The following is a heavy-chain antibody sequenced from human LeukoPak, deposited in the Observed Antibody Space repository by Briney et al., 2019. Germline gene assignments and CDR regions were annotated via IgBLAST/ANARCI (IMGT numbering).Heavy chain of an antibody. V-gene: IGHV3-23*01. J-gene: IGHJ3*01. D-gene: IGHD6-13*01. Sequence: GGSLRLSCAASGFTVSSYGMTWVRLAPGKGLEWISAFSATDGSAQYAESVKGRFTISRDNSKNSLYLQMNSLRDEDTAVYYCAKARIAAAGTGAFDVWGQGTMVTVSS. CDR3: AKARIAAAGTGAFDV. CDR1: GFTVSSYG. CDR2: FSATDGSA.